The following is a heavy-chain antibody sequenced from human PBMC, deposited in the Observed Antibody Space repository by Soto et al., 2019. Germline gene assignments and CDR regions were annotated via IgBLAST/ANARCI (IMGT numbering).Heavy chain of an antibody. CDR1: GFTFGDYA. CDR2: IRSKAYGGTT. J-gene: IGHJ6*02. V-gene: IGHV3-49*04. D-gene: IGHD5-12*01. Sequence: GGSLRLSCTASGFTFGDYAMSWVRQAPGKGLEWVGFIRSKAYGGTTEYAASVKGRFTISRDDSKSIAYLQMNSLKTEDTAVYYCTRDSRSGYDYAYYYYGMDVWGQGTTVTVSS. CDR3: TRDSRSGYDYAYYYYGMDV.